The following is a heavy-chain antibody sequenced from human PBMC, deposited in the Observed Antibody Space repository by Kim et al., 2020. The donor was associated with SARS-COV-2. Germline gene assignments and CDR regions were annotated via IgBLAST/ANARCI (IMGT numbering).Heavy chain of an antibody. V-gene: IGHV4-34*01. CDR1: GGSFSGYY. CDR2: INHSGST. Sequence: SETLSLTCAVYGGSFSGYYWSWIRQPPGRGLEWIGEINHSGSTNYNPSLKSRVTISVDTSKNQFSLKLSSVTAADTAVYYCARGLLRGYYGSGSYYNFRPPYYFDYWGQGTLVTVSS. CDR3: ARGLLRGYYGSGSYYNFRPPYYFDY. J-gene: IGHJ4*02. D-gene: IGHD3-10*01.